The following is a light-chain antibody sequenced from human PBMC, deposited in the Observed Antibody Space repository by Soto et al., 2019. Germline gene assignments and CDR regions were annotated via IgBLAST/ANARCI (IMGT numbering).Light chain of an antibody. CDR3: QQYGSSPST. CDR2: GAS. J-gene: IGKJ2*01. V-gene: IGKV3-20*01. Sequence: EIVLTQSPGTLSLSPGERATLSCRASQSVSRNYLAWYQQKPGQAPRLLIYGASSRASDIPDRVSGSGSGTDFTLTISRLEPEDFAVFYCQQYGSSPSTFGQGTKLEIK. CDR1: QSVSRNY.